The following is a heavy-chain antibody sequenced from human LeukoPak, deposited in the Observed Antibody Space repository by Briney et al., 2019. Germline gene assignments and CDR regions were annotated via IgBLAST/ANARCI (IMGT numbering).Heavy chain of an antibody. V-gene: IGHV1-18*01. CDR3: ARASTSYSSGWVDAFDI. CDR2: ISAYNGNT. Sequence: ASVKVSCKASGYTFTSYGISWVRQAPGQGLEWMGWISAYNGNTNYAQKFQGRVTITADKSTSTAYMELSSLRSEDTAVYYCARASTSYSSGWVDAFDIWGQGTMVTVSS. D-gene: IGHD6-19*01. J-gene: IGHJ3*02. CDR1: GYTFTSYG.